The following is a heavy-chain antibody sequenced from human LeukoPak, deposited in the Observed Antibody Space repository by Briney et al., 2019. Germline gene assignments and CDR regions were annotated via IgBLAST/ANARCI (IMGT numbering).Heavy chain of an antibody. Sequence: PGGSLRLSCAASGFTFSSYAMSWVRQAPGKGLEGVSAISGSGGSTYYADSVKGRFTISRDNSKNTLYLQMNSLRAEDTAVYYCAKENGYYYDSSVLLGYWGQGTLVTVSS. CDR1: GFTFSSYA. V-gene: IGHV3-23*01. D-gene: IGHD3-22*01. CDR2: ISGSGGST. J-gene: IGHJ4*02. CDR3: AKENGYYYDSSVLLGY.